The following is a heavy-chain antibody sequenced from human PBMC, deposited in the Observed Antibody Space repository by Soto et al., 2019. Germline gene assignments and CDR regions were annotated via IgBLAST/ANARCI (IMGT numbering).Heavy chain of an antibody. J-gene: IGHJ4*02. D-gene: IGHD6-19*01. CDR2: ISYDGSNK. V-gene: IGHV3-30*18. CDR1: GFTFSSYG. CDR3: AKDTAVAGTGGFDY. Sequence: GGSLRLSCAASGFTFSSYGMHWVRQAPGKGLEWVAVISYDGSNKYYADSVKGRFTISRDNSKNTLYLQMNSLRAEDTAVYYCAKDTAVAGTGGFDYWGQGTLVTVSS.